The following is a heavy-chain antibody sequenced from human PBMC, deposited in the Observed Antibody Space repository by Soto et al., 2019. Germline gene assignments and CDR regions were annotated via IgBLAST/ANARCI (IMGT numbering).Heavy chain of an antibody. J-gene: IGHJ6*04. CDR1: GFTLSSYS. V-gene: IGHV3-48*02. CDR3: ATDNPRPAGWDV. CDR2: ISRSSSTI. Sequence: EVQLVESGGGLVQPGGSLRLSCEASGFTLSSYSMNWARQAPGQGLEWGSYISRSSSTIYNADSVKGRFSISRDNAKNSLYLQRNSLRDENPDGYYCATDNPRPAGWDVWGKGTTVTVST.